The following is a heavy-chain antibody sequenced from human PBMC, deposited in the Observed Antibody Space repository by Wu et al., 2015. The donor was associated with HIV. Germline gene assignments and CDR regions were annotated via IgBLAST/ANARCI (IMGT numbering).Heavy chain of an antibody. V-gene: IGHV1-69*18. J-gene: IGHJ5*02. Sequence: QVQLVQSGAEVKKPGASVKVSCKASGYTFTGYYMHWVRQAPGQGLEWMGRIIPIFGTANYAQKFQGRVTITADESTSTAYMELSSLRSEDTAVYYCAIGGLPAALPGWFDPWGQGTLVTVSS. CDR3: AIGGLPAALPGWFDP. CDR2: IIPIFGTA. CDR1: GYTFTGYY. D-gene: IGHD2-2*01.